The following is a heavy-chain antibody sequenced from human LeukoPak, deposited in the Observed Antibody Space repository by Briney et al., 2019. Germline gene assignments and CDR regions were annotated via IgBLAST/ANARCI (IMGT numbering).Heavy chain of an antibody. Sequence: SETLSLTCSVSGGSISGYYWSWIRQPPGKGLEWIGYIYSSGGTNYNPSLKSRVTISLDTSKNQSSLRLSSVTAADTAVYYCARDFCSGGSCYSYFHYWGQGTLVTVSS. CDR3: ARDFCSGGSCYSYFHY. D-gene: IGHD2-15*01. V-gene: IGHV4-59*01. J-gene: IGHJ4*02. CDR2: IYSSGGT. CDR1: GGSISGYY.